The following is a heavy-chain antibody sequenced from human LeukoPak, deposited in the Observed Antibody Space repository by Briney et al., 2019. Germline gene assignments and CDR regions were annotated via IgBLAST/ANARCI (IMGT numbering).Heavy chain of an antibody. Sequence: PSETLSLTCTVSGDSISTSSYWGWICQPPGKGLEWIGSVFFSGNTYYEPSLKSRVTISVATSTNQFSLNVRSVSAADTAVYYCARDPSRSCAGGNCFSSWGQGTLVIVSS. V-gene: IGHV4-39*07. D-gene: IGHD2-15*01. CDR1: GDSISTSSY. J-gene: IGHJ5*02. CDR3: ARDPSRSCAGGNCFSS. CDR2: VFFSGNT.